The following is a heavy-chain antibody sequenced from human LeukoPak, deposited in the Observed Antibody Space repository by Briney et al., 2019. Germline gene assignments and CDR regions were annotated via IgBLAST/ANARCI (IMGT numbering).Heavy chain of an antibody. Sequence: GESLKISCKGSGYPFTNYWIAWVRQLPGKGLEWMGIIYPADSDTRYSPSFQGQVTISVDKSISTASLQWTSLKTSDTAMYYCTRAIAAPDFWGQGTLVTVSS. CDR2: IYPADSDT. V-gene: IGHV5-51*01. D-gene: IGHD6-6*01. CDR1: GYPFTNYW. J-gene: IGHJ4*02. CDR3: TRAIAAPDF.